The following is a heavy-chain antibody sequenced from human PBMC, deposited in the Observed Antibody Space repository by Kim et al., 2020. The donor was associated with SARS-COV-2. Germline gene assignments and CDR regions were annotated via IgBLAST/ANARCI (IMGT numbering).Heavy chain of an antibody. J-gene: IGHJ6*02. V-gene: IGHV3-11*03. CDR3: ARQSSIAAARDYYYGMDV. D-gene: IGHD6-25*01. CDR2: ISSSSSYT. Sequence: GGSLRLSCAASGFTFSDYYMSWIRQAPGKGLEWVSYISSSSSYTNHADSVKGRFTISRDNAKNSLYLQMNSLRAEDTAVYYCARQSSIAAARDYYYGMDVWGQGTTVTVSS. CDR1: GFTFSDYY.